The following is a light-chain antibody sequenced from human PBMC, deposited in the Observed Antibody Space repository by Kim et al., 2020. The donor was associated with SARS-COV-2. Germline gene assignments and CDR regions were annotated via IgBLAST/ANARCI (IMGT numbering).Light chain of an antibody. CDR1: QGIRND. CDR2: AAS. J-gene: IGKJ5*01. CDR3: LQDYSYPIT. Sequence: AAVGDRVTFTCRASQGIRNDVGWYQKKSGKAPKLLISAASNLQSGVPSRFSGSGSGTDFTLTISSLQPDDSATYYCLQDYSYPITFGQGTRLEIK. V-gene: IGKV1-6*01.